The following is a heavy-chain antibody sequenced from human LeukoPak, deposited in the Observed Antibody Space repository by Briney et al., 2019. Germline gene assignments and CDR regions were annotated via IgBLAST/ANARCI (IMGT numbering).Heavy chain of an antibody. CDR2: IHNSGST. V-gene: IGHV4-31*01. CDR3: ARGEYYGSGSYYPGDY. CDR1: GGSISSGGYY. Sequence: PSETLSLTCTVSGGSISSGGYYWSWIHQHPGKGLEWVGYIHNSGSTYYNPSLKSPVSISVDTSKSHFSLRLSSVTAADTAVYYCARGEYYGSGSYYPGDYWGQGTLVTVSS. D-gene: IGHD3-10*01. J-gene: IGHJ4*02.